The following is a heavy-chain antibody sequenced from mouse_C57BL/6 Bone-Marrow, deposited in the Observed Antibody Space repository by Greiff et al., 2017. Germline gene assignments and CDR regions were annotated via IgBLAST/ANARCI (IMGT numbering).Heavy chain of an antibody. D-gene: IGHD2-2*01. Sequence: VQLQESGAELARPGASVKLSCKASGYTFTSYGISWVKQRTGQGLEWIGEIYPRSGNTYYNEKFQGKATLTADKSSSTAYMELRSLTSEDSAVYFCARVYGYETWFAYWGQGTLVTVSA. CDR1: GYTFTSYG. CDR2: IYPRSGNT. CDR3: ARVYGYETWFAY. V-gene: IGHV1-81*01. J-gene: IGHJ3*01.